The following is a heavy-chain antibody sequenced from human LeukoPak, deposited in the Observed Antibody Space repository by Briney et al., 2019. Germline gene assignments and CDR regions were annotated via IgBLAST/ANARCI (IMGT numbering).Heavy chain of an antibody. CDR2: INHNGNVN. J-gene: IGHJ4*02. CDR1: GFTFSSYW. V-gene: IGHV3-7*01. D-gene: IGHD6-19*01. CDR3: ARDIWGSGCHPCGYFDY. Sequence: GGSLRLSCAASGFTFSSYWMNWARQAPGKGLEWVASINHNGNVNYYVDSVKGRFTISRDNSKNTLYLQMNSLRAEDTAVYYCARDIWGSGCHPCGYFDYWGQGTLVTVSS.